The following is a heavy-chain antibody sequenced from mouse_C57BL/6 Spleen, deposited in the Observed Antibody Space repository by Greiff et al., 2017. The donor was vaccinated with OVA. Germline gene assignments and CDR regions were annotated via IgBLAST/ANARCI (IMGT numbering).Heavy chain of an antibody. CDR1: GYTFTSYT. CDR3: ARLTTVVAFDY. CDR2: INPSSGYT. V-gene: IGHV1-4*01. Sequence: VQLQQSGAELARPGASVKMSCKASGYTFTSYTMHWVKQRPGQGLEWIGYINPSSGYTKYNQKFKDKATLTADKSSSTAYMQLSSLTSEDSAVYYCARLTTVVAFDYWGQGTTLTVSS. D-gene: IGHD1-1*01. J-gene: IGHJ2*01.